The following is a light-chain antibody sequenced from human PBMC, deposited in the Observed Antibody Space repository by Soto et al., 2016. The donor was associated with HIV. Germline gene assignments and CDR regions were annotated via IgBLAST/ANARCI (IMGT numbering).Light chain of an antibody. J-gene: IGLJ2*01. CDR2: DDD. CDR1: KIGNKL. Sequence: SYVLTQPPSVSVAPGETATITCGGYKIGNKLVHWCRQRPGQAPVLAIYDDDDRPSGIPERFSGSNSGNTATLTINTVEAGDEADYYCQVWDGDRDHVVFGGGTKLNVL. V-gene: IGLV3-21*04. CDR3: QVWDGDRDHVV.